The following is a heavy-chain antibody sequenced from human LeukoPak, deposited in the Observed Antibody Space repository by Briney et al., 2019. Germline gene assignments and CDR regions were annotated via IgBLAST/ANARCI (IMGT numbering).Heavy chain of an antibody. V-gene: IGHV4-59*08. CDR1: GGSISSYY. J-gene: IGHJ4*02. Sequence: ASETLSLTCTVSGGSISSYYWSWIRQPPGKGLEWIGYIYYSGSTNYNPSLKSRVTISVDTSKNQFSLKLSSVTAADTAVYYCAKLMGYYDFWSGYSFDYWGQGTLVTVSS. D-gene: IGHD3-3*01. CDR3: AKLMGYYDFWSGYSFDY. CDR2: IYYSGST.